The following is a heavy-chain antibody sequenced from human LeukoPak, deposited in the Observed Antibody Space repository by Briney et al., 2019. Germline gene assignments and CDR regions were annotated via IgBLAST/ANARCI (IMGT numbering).Heavy chain of an antibody. CDR3: AREVPYFDL. J-gene: IGHJ2*01. V-gene: IGHV3-23*01. Sequence: PGGSLRLSCAASGVTFSIYAMTWVRQAPGKGLEWVSVISGGADSTHYADSAKGRFTISRDNSKDTVYLEMNSLRAEDTAVYYCAREVPYFDLWGRGTLITVSS. CDR2: ISGGADST. CDR1: GVTFSIYA.